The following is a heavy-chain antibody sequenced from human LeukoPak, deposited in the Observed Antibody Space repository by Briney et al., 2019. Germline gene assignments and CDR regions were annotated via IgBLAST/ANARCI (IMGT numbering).Heavy chain of an antibody. D-gene: IGHD4-4*01. CDR1: GFIFDTYS. V-gene: IGHV3-21*06. J-gene: IGHJ5*02. Sequence: GGSLRLSCAASGFIFDTYSMQWVRQAPGKGLEWVSSISSSSRFICYADSVRGRFTVSRDNAKNSLYLQMNSLRAGDTAVYYCARAGSYSSWFAPRGQGTLVTVSS. CDR2: ISSSSRFI. CDR3: ARAGSYSSWFAP.